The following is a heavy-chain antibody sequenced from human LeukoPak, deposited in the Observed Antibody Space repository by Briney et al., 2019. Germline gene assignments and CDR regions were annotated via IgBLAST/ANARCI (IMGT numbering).Heavy chain of an antibody. V-gene: IGHV3-9*03. CDR2: ISRNGDST. J-gene: IGHJ4*02. D-gene: IGHD1-26*01. CDR3: VKDIGSGSYRYGGYFDY. Sequence: NPGGSLRLSCAASGFPFDDKAMHWVRQAPGKGLEWVAGISRNGDSTGYADSVKGRFTISRDNAKNSLYLQMNSLRAEDMALYYCVKDIGSGSYRYGGYFDYWGQGTLVTVSS. CDR1: GFPFDDKA.